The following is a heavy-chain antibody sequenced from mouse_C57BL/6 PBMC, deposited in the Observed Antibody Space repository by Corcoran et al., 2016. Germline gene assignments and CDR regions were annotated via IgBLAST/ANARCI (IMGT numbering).Heavy chain of an antibody. CDR2: INPNNGGT. J-gene: IGHJ4*01. Sequence: EVQLQQSGPELVKPGASVKISCKASGYTFTDYYMNWVKQSHGKSLEWIGDINPNNGGTSYNQKFKGKATLTVDKSSSTAYMELRSLTSEASAVYYCALGNYGAMDYWGQGTSVTVSS. CDR1: GYTFTDYY. V-gene: IGHV1-26*01. D-gene: IGHD2-1*01. CDR3: ALGNYGAMDY.